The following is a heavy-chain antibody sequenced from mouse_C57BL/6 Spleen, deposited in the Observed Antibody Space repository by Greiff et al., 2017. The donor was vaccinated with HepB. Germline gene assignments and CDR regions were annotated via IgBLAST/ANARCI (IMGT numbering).Heavy chain of an antibody. Sequence: QVQLQQSGPELVKPGASVKISCKASGYAFSSSWMNWVKQRPGKGLEWIGRIYPGDGDTNYNGKFKGKATLTADKSSSTAYMQLSSLTSEDSAVYFCARYYSNVWYFDVWGTGTTVTVSS. D-gene: IGHD2-5*01. CDR1: GYAFSSSW. CDR2: IYPGDGDT. V-gene: IGHV1-82*01. CDR3: ARYYSNVWYFDV. J-gene: IGHJ1*03.